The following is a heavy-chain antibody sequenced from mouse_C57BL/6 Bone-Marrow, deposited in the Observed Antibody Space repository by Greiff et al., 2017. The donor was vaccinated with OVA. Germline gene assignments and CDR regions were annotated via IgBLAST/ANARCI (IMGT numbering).Heavy chain of an antibody. V-gene: IGHV5-12*01. J-gene: IGHJ2*01. CDR3: ARHETYSNYFDY. CDR2: ISNGGGST. D-gene: IGHD2-5*01. Sequence: VAYISNGGGSTYYPDTVKGRFTISRDNAKNTLYLQMSRLKSEDTAMYYCARHETYSNYFDYWGQGTTLTVSS.